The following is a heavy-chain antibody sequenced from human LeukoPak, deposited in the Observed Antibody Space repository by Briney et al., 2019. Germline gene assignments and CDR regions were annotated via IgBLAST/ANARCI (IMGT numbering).Heavy chain of an antibody. D-gene: IGHD3-10*01. CDR2: FDPEDGKT. CDR1: GYTLTELS. Sequence: GASVKVSCKVSGYTLTELSMHWVRQAPGKGLEWMGGFDPEDGKTIYAQKFQGRVAMTEDTSTDTAYMELSSLRSEDTAVYYCAPYMVRGREPFDIWGQGTMVTVSS. CDR3: APYMVRGREPFDI. V-gene: IGHV1-24*01. J-gene: IGHJ3*02.